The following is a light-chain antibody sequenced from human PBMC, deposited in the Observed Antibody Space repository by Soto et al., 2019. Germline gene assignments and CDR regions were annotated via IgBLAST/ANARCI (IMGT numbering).Light chain of an antibody. CDR2: GAS. CDR3: QQYVTSPPGYT. Sequence: EVVLTQSPGTLSLFPGERATLSCRTSQTVSSSYYLAWYQQKPGQAPRLLIYGASNRASGVPDRFSSGWSGTDFTLTISRLEPEDFAVYYCQQYVTSPPGYTFGQGTELRIK. V-gene: IGKV3-20*01. CDR1: QTVSSSYY. J-gene: IGKJ2*01.